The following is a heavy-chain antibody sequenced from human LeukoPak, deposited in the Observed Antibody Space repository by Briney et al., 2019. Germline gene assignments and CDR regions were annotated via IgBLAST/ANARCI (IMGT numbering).Heavy chain of an antibody. CDR2: IYSGGST. CDR3: ARGGTYYYDSSGYGGAFDI. D-gene: IGHD3-22*01. CDR1: GFTVSSNY. V-gene: IGHV3-66*01. Sequence: GGSLRLSCAASGFTVSSNYMSWVRQAPGKGLEWVSVIYSGGSTYYADSVKGRFTISRDNSKNTLYLQMNSLRAEDTAVYYCARGGTYYYDSSGYGGAFDIWGQGTTVTVSS. J-gene: IGHJ3*02.